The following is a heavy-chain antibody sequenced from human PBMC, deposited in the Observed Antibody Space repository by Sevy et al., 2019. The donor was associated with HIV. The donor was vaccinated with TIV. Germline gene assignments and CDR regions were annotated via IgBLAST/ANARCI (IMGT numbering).Heavy chain of an antibody. CDR1: GVSLSNGAYY. CDR3: SRASLSFFYLDV. V-gene: IGHV4-31*03. CDR2: TYYNGNT. J-gene: IGHJ6*03. Sequence: SETLSLTCSVSGVSLSNGAYYWGWIRQLPEKGLEWIGYTYYNGNTYYNPSLKSRATISADTSKNHFSLRLSSVTAADTAVYYCSRASLSFFYLDVWGKGTAVTVSS.